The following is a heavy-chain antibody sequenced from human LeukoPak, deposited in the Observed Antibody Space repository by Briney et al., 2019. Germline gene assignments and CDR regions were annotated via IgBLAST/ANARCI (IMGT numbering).Heavy chain of an antibody. J-gene: IGHJ4*01. CDR3: VSPVFINF. CDR1: GFPFSTLG. D-gene: IGHD1-14*01. Sequence: AGGSLRLSCSASGFPFSTLGMHWVRQAPGKGLEHVSTIGSDGDGTYYADSVKDRFIISRDNPKNAVYLQMSSLRPEDTAVYYCVSPVFINFWGQGTLVTVSS. CDR2: IGSDGDGT. V-gene: IGHV3-64D*06.